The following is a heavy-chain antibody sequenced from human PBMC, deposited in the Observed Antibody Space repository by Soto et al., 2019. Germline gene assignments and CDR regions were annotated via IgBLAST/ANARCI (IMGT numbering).Heavy chain of an antibody. CDR1: GGSISSGGYY. D-gene: IGHD1-26*01. V-gene: IGHV4-31*03. J-gene: IGHJ3*02. CDR3: ARGGISGSLSGAFDI. Sequence: PSETLSLTCTVSGGSISSGGYYWSWIRQHPGKGLEWIGYIYYSGSTYYNPSLKSRVTISVDTSKNQFSLKLSSVTAADTAVYYCARGGISGSLSGAFDIWGQGTMVTVS. CDR2: IYYSGST.